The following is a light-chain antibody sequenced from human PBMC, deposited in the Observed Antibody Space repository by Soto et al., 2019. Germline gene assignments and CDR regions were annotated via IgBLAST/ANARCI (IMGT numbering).Light chain of an antibody. J-gene: IGKJ1*01. Sequence: DIQMTQSPSSLSASVGDRVTITCRASQAISNYLAWYQQRPGQVPRLVIYDASTLQSGVPSRFSGGRSGTEFTLTISNLQPEDVATCYCQRNNSVPRTFGQGTKVEIK. CDR3: QRNNSVPRT. V-gene: IGKV1-27*01. CDR2: DAS. CDR1: QAISNY.